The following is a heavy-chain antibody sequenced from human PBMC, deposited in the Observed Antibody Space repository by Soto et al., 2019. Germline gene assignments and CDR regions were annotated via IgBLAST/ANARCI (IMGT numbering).Heavy chain of an antibody. Sequence: SETLSLTCTVSGGSISSGGYYWSWIRQHPGKGLEWIGYIYYSGSTYYNPSLKSRVTISVDTSKNQFSLKLSPVTAADTAVYYCARSLLTAAMLAYWGQGTLVTVSS. V-gene: IGHV4-31*03. CDR1: GGSISSGGYY. D-gene: IGHD2-2*01. CDR3: ARSLLTAAMLAY. J-gene: IGHJ4*02. CDR2: IYYSGST.